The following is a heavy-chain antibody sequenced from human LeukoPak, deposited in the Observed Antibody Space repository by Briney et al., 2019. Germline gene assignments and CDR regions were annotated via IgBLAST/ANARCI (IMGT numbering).Heavy chain of an antibody. CDR3: AKVETAAAATLWGFDY. Sequence: GGSLRLSCAASGFTFSSYAMSWVRQTPGKGLEWVSSIGGSGGSTYYADSVKGRFTISRDNSKNTLYLQMNSLRAEDTAVYYYAKVETAAAATLWGFDYWGQGTLVTVSS. V-gene: IGHV3-23*01. CDR2: IGGSGGST. J-gene: IGHJ4*02. CDR1: GFTFSSYA. D-gene: IGHD6-13*01.